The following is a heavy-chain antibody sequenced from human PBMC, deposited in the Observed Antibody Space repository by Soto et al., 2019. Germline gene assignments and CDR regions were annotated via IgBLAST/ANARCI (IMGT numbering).Heavy chain of an antibody. CDR3: ARGRGYSGDDHYYYFDMDV. D-gene: IGHD5-12*01. Sequence: QVQLVQSGAEVKKPASSVKVSCKASGGTLNNYPITWVRQAPGEGLEWMGGSIPIFGTANYAQNFQGRVTISVDESTSTAYMELSSLRSEDTAAYYCARGRGYSGDDHYYYFDMDVWGQGTTVTVSS. J-gene: IGHJ6*02. V-gene: IGHV1-69*01. CDR2: SIPIFGTA. CDR1: GGTLNNYP.